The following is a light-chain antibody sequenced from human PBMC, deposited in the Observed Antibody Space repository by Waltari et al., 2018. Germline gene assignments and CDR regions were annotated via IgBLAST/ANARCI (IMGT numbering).Light chain of an antibody. V-gene: IGLV2-14*03. CDR1: SSDVGGYNY. Sequence: QSALTQPASVSGSPGQSITISCTGTSSDVGGYNYVSWYQQHPGKAPKLMIYDVSNRPSGVSNRFSGSKSGNTASLTISALQAEDEADYHCSSYSSSSTLVVFGGGTKLTVL. CDR2: DVS. CDR3: SSYSSSSTLVV. J-gene: IGLJ2*01.